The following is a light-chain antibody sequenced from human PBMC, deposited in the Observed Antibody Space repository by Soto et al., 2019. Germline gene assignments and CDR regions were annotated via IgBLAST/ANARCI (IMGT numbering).Light chain of an antibody. CDR1: SGHSSYA. CDR2: VNTDGSH. J-gene: IGLJ2*01. Sequence: QLVLTQSPSASASLGASVKLTCTLSSGHSSYAIAWHQQQPEMGPRYLMKVNTDGSHNKGDGIPDRFSGSSSGAERYLTISSLQSEDEADYYCQTWGAGFSVVFGGGTKLSVL. V-gene: IGLV4-69*01. CDR3: QTWGAGFSVV.